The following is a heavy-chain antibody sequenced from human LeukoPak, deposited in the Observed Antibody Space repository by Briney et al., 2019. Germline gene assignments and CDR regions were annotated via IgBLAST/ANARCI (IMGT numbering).Heavy chain of an antibody. J-gene: IGHJ4*02. V-gene: IGHV4-30-2*01. D-gene: IGHD6-13*01. CDR2: IYHSGST. CDR3: ARDLGSSFDY. Sequence: NPSQTLSLTCTVSGGSISSGGYYWSWIRQPPGKCLEWIGYIYHSGSTYYNPSLKSRVTISVDRFKNQFSLKLSSVTAADTAVYYCARDLGSSFDYWGQGTLVTVSS. CDR1: GGSISSGGYY.